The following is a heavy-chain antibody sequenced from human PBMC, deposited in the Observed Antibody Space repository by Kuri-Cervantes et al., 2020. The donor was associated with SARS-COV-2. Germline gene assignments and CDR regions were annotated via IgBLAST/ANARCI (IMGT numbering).Heavy chain of an antibody. J-gene: IGHJ6*02. D-gene: IGHD3-16*02. CDR2: INPNSGGT. V-gene: IGHV1-2*04. CDR1: GYTFTSYD. CDR3: ARLRLGELSLSDDYYYYGMDV. Sequence: ASVKVSCKASGYTFTSYDINWVRQATGQGLEWMGWINPNSGGTNYAQKFQGWVTMTRDTSISTAYMELSSLRSEDTAVYYCARLRLGELSLSDDYYYYGMDVWGQGTTVTVSS.